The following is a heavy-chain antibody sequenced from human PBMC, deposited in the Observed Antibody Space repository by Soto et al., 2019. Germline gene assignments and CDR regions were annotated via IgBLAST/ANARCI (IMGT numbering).Heavy chain of an antibody. D-gene: IGHD2-15*01. CDR1: GASVSSNSAA. V-gene: IGHV6-1*01. J-gene: IGHJ6*02. CDR3: ARDLWYCSGGSCYSYYYYGMDV. CDR2: TYDRSKGYK. Sequence: QTLSLTCAISGASVSSNSAAWHWIRQSPSRGLVWLGRTYDRSKGYKEYAVSVKSRITINPDTSKNQFSLQLNSVTPEDTAVYYCARDLWYCSGGSCYSYYYYGMDVWGQGTTVTVS.